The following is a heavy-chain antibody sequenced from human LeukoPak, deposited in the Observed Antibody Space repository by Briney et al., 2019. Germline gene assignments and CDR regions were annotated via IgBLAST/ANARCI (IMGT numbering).Heavy chain of an antibody. CDR2: TYYRSKWYT. CDR1: GDSVSSNSAA. CDR3: ARGDYGSGNSFNYFDH. D-gene: IGHD3-10*01. V-gene: IGHV6-1*01. J-gene: IGHJ4*02. Sequence: PSQTLSLACAISGDSVSSNSAAWNWFSQSPSRGLEWLVRTYYRSKWYTDYAVSVKSRLTINPDTSKDQFSLQLNSVTPEDTAVYYCARGDYGSGNSFNYFDHWGQGTLVTVSS.